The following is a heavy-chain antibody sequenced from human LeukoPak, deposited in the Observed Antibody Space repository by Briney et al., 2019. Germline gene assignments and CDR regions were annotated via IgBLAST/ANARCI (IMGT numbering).Heavy chain of an antibody. V-gene: IGHV4-61*02. D-gene: IGHD2-21*02. CDR3: ARGGYCGGDCYFYY. CDR1: GGSISSGSYY. J-gene: IGHJ4*02. CDR2: VYSSGST. Sequence: SETLSLTCTVSGGSISSGSYYWSWIRQPAGKGLEWIGRVYSSGSTNYNPSLKSRVSISVDTSKNQFSMRLSSVTAADTAVYYCARGGYCGGDCYFYYWGQGTLVTVSS.